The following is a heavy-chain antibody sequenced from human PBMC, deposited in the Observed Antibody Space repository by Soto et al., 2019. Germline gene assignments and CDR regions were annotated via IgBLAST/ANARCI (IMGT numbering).Heavy chain of an antibody. V-gene: IGHV1-2*02. Sequence: QLHLVQSGAVVKKPGASVTVSCSASGYPVTAYYMHWVRQAPGRGLEWMGGINPATGAAKYTQTFQGRVPMPRVTSTLTVFLELRALTSEDAAGFYLARGGGVGVAGSAAFDMWGQGTLVTVSS. J-gene: IGHJ3*02. CDR3: ARGGGVGVAGSAAFDM. CDR2: INPATGAA. D-gene: IGHD3-3*01. CDR1: GYPVTAYY.